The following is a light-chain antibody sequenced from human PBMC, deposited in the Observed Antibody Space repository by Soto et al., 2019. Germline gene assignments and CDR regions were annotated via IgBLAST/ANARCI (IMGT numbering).Light chain of an antibody. CDR2: DVS. CDR1: RSDVGAYNC. Sequence: QSVLTQPRSVSGSPGQSVTISCTGTRSDVGAYNCVSWYQQHPGKAPKLMIYDVSKRPSGVPDRFSGSKSGNTASLTISGLQAEDEADYYCCSYAGSYTHVVFGGGTKVTVL. V-gene: IGLV2-11*01. CDR3: CSYAGSYTHVV. J-gene: IGLJ2*01.